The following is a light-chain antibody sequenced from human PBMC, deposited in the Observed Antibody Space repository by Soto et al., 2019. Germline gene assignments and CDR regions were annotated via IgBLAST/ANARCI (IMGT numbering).Light chain of an antibody. CDR1: QSVSSSY. CDR3: QQYGSSAPIT. CDR2: GAS. Sequence: IVLTQSPGTLSLSPGERATLSCRASQSVSSSYLAWYQQKPGQAPRLLIYGASSRATGIPDRFSGSGSGTDFTLTISRLEPEDFAVYYCQQYGSSAPITFGQGTRLENK. J-gene: IGKJ5*01. V-gene: IGKV3-20*01.